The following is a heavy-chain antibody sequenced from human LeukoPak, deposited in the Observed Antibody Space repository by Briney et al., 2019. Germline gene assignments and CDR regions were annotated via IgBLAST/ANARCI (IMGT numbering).Heavy chain of an antibody. J-gene: IGHJ4*02. CDR2: ISAYNGNT. V-gene: IGHV1-18*01. D-gene: IGHD3-22*01. CDR1: GCTFTSYG. CDR3: AAIGVYYDSSGPPIPFDY. Sequence: GGSLRLSCAASGCTFTSYGISWVRQAPGQGLEWMGWISAYNGNTNYAQKLQGRVTMTTDTSTSTAYMELRSLRSDDTAVYYCAAIGVYYDSSGPPIPFDYWGQGTLVPVSS.